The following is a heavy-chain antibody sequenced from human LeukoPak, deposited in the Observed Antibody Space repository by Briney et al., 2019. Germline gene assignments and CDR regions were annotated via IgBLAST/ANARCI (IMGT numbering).Heavy chain of an antibody. D-gene: IGHD3-22*01. CDR2: IKSKTDGRTT. CDR3: TTDYYYDSRGFFDY. V-gene: IGHV3-15*01. CDR1: GFTFSNAW. J-gene: IGHJ4*02. Sequence: GGSLRLSCAASGFTFSNAWMSWVRQAPGKGLEWVGRIKSKTDGRTTDYAAPVKGRFTISRDDSKNTLYLQMNSLKTEDTAVYYCTTDYYYDSRGFFDYWGQGTLVTVSS.